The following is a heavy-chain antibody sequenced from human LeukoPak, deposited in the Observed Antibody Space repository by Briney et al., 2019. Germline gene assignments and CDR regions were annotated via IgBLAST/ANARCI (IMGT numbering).Heavy chain of an antibody. V-gene: IGHV3-48*02. Sequence: GESLKISCAASGFTFSSYTMNWVRQAPGKGLEWVSYISSSSTTIYYADSVKGRFTISRDNAKNSLYLQMNSLRDDDTAVYYCAKTFDFWGQGTLVTVSS. CDR3: AKTFDF. CDR1: GFTFSSYT. J-gene: IGHJ4*02. CDR2: ISSSSTTI.